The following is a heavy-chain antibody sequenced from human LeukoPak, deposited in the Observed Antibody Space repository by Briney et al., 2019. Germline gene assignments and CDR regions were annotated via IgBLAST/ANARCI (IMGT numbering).Heavy chain of an antibody. D-gene: IGHD2-15*01. CDR1: GGSFSGYY. J-gene: IGHJ5*02. CDR2: IYYSGST. Sequence: SETLSLTCAVYGGSFSGYYWSWIRQPPGKGLEWIGSIYYSGSTYYNPSLKSRVTISVDTSKNQFSLKLSSVTAADTAVYYCARCSGGSFGWFDPWGQGTLVTVSS. CDR3: ARCSGGSFGWFDP. V-gene: IGHV4-34*01.